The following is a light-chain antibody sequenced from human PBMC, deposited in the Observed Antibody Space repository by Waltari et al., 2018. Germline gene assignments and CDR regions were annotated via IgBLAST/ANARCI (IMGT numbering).Light chain of an antibody. V-gene: IGLV1-44*01. CDR2: SNK. CDR3: AAWDDSLNGPV. CDR1: SSTIGSNT. Sequence: QSVLIQPPSASVTPGQRVTISCSGSSSTIGSNTVNWYQPLPGTAPKLLIRSNKQRPSGVPDRFSGSKSGTSASLAISGLQSEDEADYYCAAWDDSLNGPVFGGGTKLTVL. J-gene: IGLJ3*02.